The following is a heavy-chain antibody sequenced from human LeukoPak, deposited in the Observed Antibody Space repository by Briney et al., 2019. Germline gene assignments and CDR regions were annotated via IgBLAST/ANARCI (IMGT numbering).Heavy chain of an antibody. D-gene: IGHD5-24*01. J-gene: IGHJ4*02. Sequence: GGSLRLSCAVSGFSVTNNYMSWVRQAPGKGLEWVSVCYVGGATYYADSVKGRFTISRDNSENTLYLQMKSLRAEDTAVYYCARGDGYNFFDYWGQGTLVTVSS. CDR3: ARGDGYNFFDY. V-gene: IGHV3-53*01. CDR2: CYVGGAT. CDR1: GFSVTNNY.